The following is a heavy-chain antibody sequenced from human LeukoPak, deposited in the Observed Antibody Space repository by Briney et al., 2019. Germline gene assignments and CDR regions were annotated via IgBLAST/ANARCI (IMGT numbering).Heavy chain of an antibody. V-gene: IGHV3-7*01. CDR3: ARIPSLSWQQPSDY. CDR1: GFTFSSYW. D-gene: IGHD6-13*01. J-gene: IGHJ4*02. Sequence: GGSLRLSCAASGFTFSSYWMSWVRQAPGKGLEWVANIKQDGSEKYYVDSVKGRFTISRDNAKNSLYLQMNSLRAEDTAVYYCARIPSLSWQQPSDYWGQGTLVTVSS. CDR2: IKQDGSEK.